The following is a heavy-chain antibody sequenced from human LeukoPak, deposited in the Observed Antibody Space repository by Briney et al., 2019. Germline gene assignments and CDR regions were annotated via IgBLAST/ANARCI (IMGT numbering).Heavy chain of an antibody. J-gene: IGHJ2*01. CDR2: IIPIFGTA. V-gene: IGHV1-69*13. Sequence: SVKVSCKASGGTFSSYAISWVRQAPGQGLEWMGGIIPIFGTANYAQKFQGRVTITADESTSTAYMELSSLRSEDTAVYYCARERITIYGVVNRWYFDLWGRGTLVTVSS. D-gene: IGHD3-3*01. CDR3: ARERITIYGVVNRWYFDL. CDR1: GGTFSSYA.